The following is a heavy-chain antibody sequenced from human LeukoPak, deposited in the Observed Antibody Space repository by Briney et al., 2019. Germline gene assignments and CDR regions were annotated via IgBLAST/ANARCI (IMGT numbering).Heavy chain of an antibody. D-gene: IGHD4-23*01. CDR3: ARVGGGNFCFDY. CDR2: IYYSGST. J-gene: IGHJ4*02. CDR1: GGSISSGDYY. Sequence: PSQTLSLTCTVSGGSISSGDYYWSWIRQPPGKGLEWIRYIYYSGSTYYNPSLKSRVTISVDTSKNQFSLKLSSVTAADTAVYYCARVGGGNFCFDYWGQGTLVTVSS. V-gene: IGHV4-30-4*01.